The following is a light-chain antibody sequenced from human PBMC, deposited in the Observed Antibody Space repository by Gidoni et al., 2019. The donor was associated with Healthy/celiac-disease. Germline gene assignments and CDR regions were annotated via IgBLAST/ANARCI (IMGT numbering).Light chain of an antibody. CDR2: DAS. J-gene: IGKJ3*01. CDR1: QSVSSY. CDR3: QQRSNWPRGFT. V-gene: IGKV3-11*01. Sequence: EIVLTHSPATLSLSPGERATLYCRDSQSVSSYLAWYQQKPGQAPRLLIYDASNRATGIPARFSGSGSGTDFTLTISSLEPEDFAVYYCQQRSNWPRGFTFGPGTKVDIK.